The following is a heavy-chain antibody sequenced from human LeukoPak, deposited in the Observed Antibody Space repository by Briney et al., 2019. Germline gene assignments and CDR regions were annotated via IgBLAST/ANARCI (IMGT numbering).Heavy chain of an antibody. Sequence: GRSLRLSCAESGFTFSSCGMHWVRQAPGKGLEWVAVIWYDGSNKYYADSVKGRFTISRDNSKNTLYLQMNSLRAEDTAVYYCARATYNWNSYYFDYWGQGTLVTVSS. CDR2: IWYDGSNK. J-gene: IGHJ4*02. CDR1: GFTFSSCG. D-gene: IGHD1-7*01. CDR3: ARATYNWNSYYFDY. V-gene: IGHV3-33*01.